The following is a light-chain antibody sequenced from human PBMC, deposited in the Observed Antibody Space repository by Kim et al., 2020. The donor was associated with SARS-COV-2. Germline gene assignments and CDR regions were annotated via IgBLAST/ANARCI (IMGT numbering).Light chain of an antibody. J-gene: IGKJ4*01. Sequence: EIVFTQSPATLSLSPGERATLSCRASQSVSNFLAWYQQTPGRAPRLLIYDATNRATGIPARFSGSGSGTDFTLTISSLESEDFAVYYCQQRSNWPVTLGGVTKVDIK. V-gene: IGKV3-11*01. CDR2: DAT. CDR3: QQRSNWPVT. CDR1: QSVSNF.